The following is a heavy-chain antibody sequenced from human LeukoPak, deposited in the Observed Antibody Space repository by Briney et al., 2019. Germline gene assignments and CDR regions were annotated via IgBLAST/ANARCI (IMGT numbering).Heavy chain of an antibody. J-gene: IGHJ6*03. CDR1: GFTFSSYG. CDR3: AKGRSGSYYYYYYMDV. D-gene: IGHD3-10*01. CDR2: IRYDGSNK. V-gene: IGHV3-30*02. Sequence: GGSLRLSCAASGFTFSSYGIHWVRQAPGKGLEWVAFIRYDGSNKYYADSVKGRFTISRDNSKNTLYLQMNSLRAEDTAVYYCAKGRSGSYYYYYYMDVWGKGTTVTISS.